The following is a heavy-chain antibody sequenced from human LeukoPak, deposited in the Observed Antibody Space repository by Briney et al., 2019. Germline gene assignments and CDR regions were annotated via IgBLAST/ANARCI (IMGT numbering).Heavy chain of an antibody. V-gene: IGHV4-34*01. CDR2: INHSGST. Sequence: SETLSLTCAVYGGSFSGYYWSWIRQPPGKGLEWIGEINHSGSTNYNPSLKSRVTISVDTSKNQFSLKLSSVTAADTAVYYCATSVPYCSSTSCMDYWGQGTLVTVPS. J-gene: IGHJ4*02. D-gene: IGHD2-2*01. CDR3: ATSVPYCSSTSCMDY. CDR1: GGSFSGYY.